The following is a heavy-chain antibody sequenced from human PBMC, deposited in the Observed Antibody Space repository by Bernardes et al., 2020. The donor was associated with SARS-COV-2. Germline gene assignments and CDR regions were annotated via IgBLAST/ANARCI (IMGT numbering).Heavy chain of an antibody. D-gene: IGHD3-22*01. Sequence: SGTLSLTCKVSGDSISNYYWNWIRQSPGKGLEWIGYVHSSGKTYYNPSLETRITMSVDTSNNQFSLEAYSVTAADTAMYYCARGMYDSRDYSFPFNFWGQGTLVTVAS. V-gene: IGHV4-59*01. CDR1: GDSISNYY. J-gene: IGHJ4*02. CDR2: VHSSGKT. CDR3: ARGMYDSRDYSFPFNF.